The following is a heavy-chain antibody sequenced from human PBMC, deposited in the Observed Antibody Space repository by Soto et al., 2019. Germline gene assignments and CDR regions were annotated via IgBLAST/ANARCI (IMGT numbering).Heavy chain of an antibody. V-gene: IGHV4-34*01. J-gene: IGHJ4*02. CDR3: TRANWYSEY. CDR1: GGSFSGYY. Sequence: SETLSLTCAVYGGSFSGYYWSWIRQPPGKGLEWIGEINHSGSTNYNPSLKSRVTISVDTSKNQISLKLSSVTAADTAVYYCTRANWYSEYWGQGTLVTXSS. D-gene: IGHD7-27*01. CDR2: INHSGST.